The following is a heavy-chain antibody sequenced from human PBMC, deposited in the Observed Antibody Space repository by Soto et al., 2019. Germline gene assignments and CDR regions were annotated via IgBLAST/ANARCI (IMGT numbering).Heavy chain of an antibody. V-gene: IGHV3-23*01. Sequence: EVQLLESGGALVQPGGSLRLSCAASGFTFSSYAMSWVRQAPGKGLEWVSAISVSGDITYYADSVKGRFSISRDNSKDTMYLQMNSLRAEDTAIYYCAKDKPRGITVTADYWGQGTLVTVSS. D-gene: IGHD2-21*02. CDR1: GFTFSSYA. CDR3: AKDKPRGITVTADY. J-gene: IGHJ4*02. CDR2: ISVSGDIT.